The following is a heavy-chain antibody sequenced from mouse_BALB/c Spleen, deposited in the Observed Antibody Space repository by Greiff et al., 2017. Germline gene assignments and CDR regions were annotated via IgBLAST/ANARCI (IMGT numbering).Heavy chain of an antibody. V-gene: IGHV5-4*02. D-gene: IGHD4-1*01. Sequence: EVQGVESGGGLVKPGGSLKLSCAASGFTFSDYYMYWVRQTPGKRLEWVATISDGGSYTYYPDSVKGRFTISRDNAKNNLYLQMSSLKSEDTAMYYCARDRGNNWHYFDYWGQGTTLTVSS. CDR3: ARDRGNNWHYFDY. CDR2: ISDGGSYT. J-gene: IGHJ2*01. CDR1: GFTFSDYY.